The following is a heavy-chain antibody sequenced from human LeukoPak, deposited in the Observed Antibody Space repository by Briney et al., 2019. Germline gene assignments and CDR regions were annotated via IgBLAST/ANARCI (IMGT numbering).Heavy chain of an antibody. Sequence: GGSLRLSCAVSGFTFSSFAMNWVRQAPGKGLEWVAVISYDGSNKYYADSVKGRFTISRDNSKNTLYLQMNSLRAEDTAVYYCARDIYSGYGCFDYWGQGTLVTVSS. CDR3: ARDIYSGYGCFDY. J-gene: IGHJ4*02. CDR1: GFTFSSFA. CDR2: ISYDGSNK. V-gene: IGHV3-30-3*01. D-gene: IGHD5-12*01.